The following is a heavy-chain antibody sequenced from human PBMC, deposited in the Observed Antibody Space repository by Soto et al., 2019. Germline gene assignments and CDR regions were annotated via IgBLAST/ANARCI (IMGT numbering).Heavy chain of an antibody. V-gene: IGHV4-31*03. J-gene: IGHJ6*02. D-gene: IGHD3-9*01. CDR1: GGSISSGGYY. Sequence: QVQLQESGPGLVKPSQTLSLTCTVSGGSISSGGYYWSWIRQHPGKGLEWIGYIYYSGSTYYNPSLKSRVTISVDTSKNQFSLKLSSVTAADTAVYYCARDAGYYDILTGLRDYYGMDVWDQGTTVTVSS. CDR3: ARDAGYYDILTGLRDYYGMDV. CDR2: IYYSGST.